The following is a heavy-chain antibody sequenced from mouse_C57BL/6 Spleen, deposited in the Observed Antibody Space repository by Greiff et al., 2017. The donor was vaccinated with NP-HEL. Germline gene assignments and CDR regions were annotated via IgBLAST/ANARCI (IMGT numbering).Heavy chain of an antibody. J-gene: IGHJ2*01. CDR2: IDPSDSYT. CDR1: GYTFTSYW. V-gene: IGHV1-69*01. D-gene: IGHD1-1*01. Sequence: QVQLQQPGAELVMPGASVKLSCKASGYTFTSYWMHWVKQRPGQGLEWIGEIDPSDSYTNYNQKFKGKSTLTVDKSSSTAYMQLSSLTSEDSAVYYCARGCTTVYYFDYWGQGTTLTVSS. CDR3: ARGCTTVYYFDY.